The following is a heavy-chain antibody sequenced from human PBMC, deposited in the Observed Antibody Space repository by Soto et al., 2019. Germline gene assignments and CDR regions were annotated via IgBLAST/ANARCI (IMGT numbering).Heavy chain of an antibody. CDR2: ISAYSGST. D-gene: IGHD2-15*01. Sequence: ASVKVSCKASGYTFTSYGISWVRQAPGQGLEWMGWISAYSGSTNYNPSLKSRVTISVDTSKNQFSLKLSSVTAADPAVYYCASPEGGPFDYWGQGTLVTVSS. V-gene: IGHV1-18*01. CDR1: GYTFTSYG. J-gene: IGHJ4*02. CDR3: ASPEGGPFDY.